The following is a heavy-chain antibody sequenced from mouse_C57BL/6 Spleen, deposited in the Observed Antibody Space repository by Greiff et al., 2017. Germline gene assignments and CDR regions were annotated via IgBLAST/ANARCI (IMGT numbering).Heavy chain of an antibody. CDR3: ARSRDYGNYFMDY. CDR1: GYTFTSYW. V-gene: IGHV1-52*01. D-gene: IGHD2-1*01. J-gene: IGHJ4*01. CDR2: IDPSDSET. Sequence: VQLQQPGAELVRPGSSVKLSCKASGYTFTSYWMHWVKQRPIQGLEWIGNIDPSDSETHYNQKFKDKATLTVDKSSSTAYMQLSSLTSEDSAVYYCARSRDYGNYFMDYWGQGTSVTVSS.